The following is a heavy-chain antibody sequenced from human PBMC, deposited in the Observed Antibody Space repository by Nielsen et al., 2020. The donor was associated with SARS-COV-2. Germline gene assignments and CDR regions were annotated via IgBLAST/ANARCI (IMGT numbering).Heavy chain of an antibody. CDR2: IYHSGST. V-gene: IGHV4-30-2*01. D-gene: IGHD7-27*01. CDR3: ARDPLGYMDV. Sequence: SETLSLTCAVSGGAINSGAYSWSWIRQPPGKGLEYIGYIYHSGSTYYNPSLKSRVTISVDTSKNQFSLKLSSVTAADTAVYYCARDPLGYMDVWGKGTTVTVSS. CDR1: GGAINSGAYS. J-gene: IGHJ6*03.